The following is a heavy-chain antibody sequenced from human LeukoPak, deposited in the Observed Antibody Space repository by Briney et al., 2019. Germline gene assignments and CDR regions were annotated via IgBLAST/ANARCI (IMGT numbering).Heavy chain of an antibody. D-gene: IGHD6-19*01. CDR3: ARGFSSGGSNDWFDP. Sequence: PGGSLRLSCAASGFTFSSYGMHWVRQAPGKGLEWVAVIWYDGSNKYYADSVKGRFTISRDNSKNTLYLQMNSLRAEDTAVYYCARGFSSGGSNDWFDPWGQGTLVTVSS. V-gene: IGHV3-33*08. CDR1: GFTFSSYG. J-gene: IGHJ5*02. CDR2: IWYDGSNK.